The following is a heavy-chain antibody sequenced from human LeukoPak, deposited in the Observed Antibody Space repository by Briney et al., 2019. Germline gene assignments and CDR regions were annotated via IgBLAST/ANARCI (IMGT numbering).Heavy chain of an antibody. CDR2: IYCSGST. Sequence: SETLSLTCTVSGGSISSGGYYWSWIRQHPGKGLEWIGYIYCSGSTYYNPSLKSRVTISVDTSKNQFSLKLSSVTAADTAVYYCARDQNIVVVPAAINYYYGMDVWGQGTTVTVSS. V-gene: IGHV4-31*03. CDR1: GGSISSGGYY. J-gene: IGHJ6*02. D-gene: IGHD2-2*02. CDR3: ARDQNIVVVPAAINYYYGMDV.